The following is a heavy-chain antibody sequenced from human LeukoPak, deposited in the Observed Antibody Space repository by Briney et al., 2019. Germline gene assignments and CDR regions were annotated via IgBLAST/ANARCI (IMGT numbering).Heavy chain of an antibody. Sequence: SETLSLTCTVSGGSISSYYWSWIRQPPGKGLEWIGYIYYSGSTNYSPSLKSRVTISVDRSKNQFSLTFISVTAADTAVYFCARETAERYRGSYFDYWGQGALVTVSS. CDR3: ARETAERYRGSYFDY. CDR2: IYYSGST. D-gene: IGHD1-26*01. J-gene: IGHJ4*02. V-gene: IGHV4-59*12. CDR1: GGSISSYY.